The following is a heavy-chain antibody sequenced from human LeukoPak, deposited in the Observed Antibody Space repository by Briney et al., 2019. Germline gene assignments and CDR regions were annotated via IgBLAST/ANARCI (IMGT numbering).Heavy chain of an antibody. CDR3: AKESPHKLRFLEWSFDY. V-gene: IGHV3-23*01. D-gene: IGHD3-3*01. CDR1: GFTFSDYY. CDR2: ISGSGGST. Sequence: PGGSLRLSCAASGFTFSDYYMSWIRQAPGKGLEWVSAISGSGGSTYYADSVKGRFTISRDNSKNTLYLQMNSLRAEDTAVYYCAKESPHKLRFLEWSFDYWGQGTLVTVSS. J-gene: IGHJ4*02.